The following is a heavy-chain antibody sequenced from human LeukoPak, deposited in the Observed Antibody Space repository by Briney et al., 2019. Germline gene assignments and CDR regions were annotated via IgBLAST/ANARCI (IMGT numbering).Heavy chain of an antibody. D-gene: IGHD3-10*01. J-gene: IGHJ4*02. CDR3: AILVWFEDQYFDY. V-gene: IGHV4-39*01. Sequence: SETLSLTCTVSGGSISSSSFYWGWIRQPPGKGLEWIGNIYYSGSTYYNPSLKSRVTISVDTSKNQFSLKLSSVTAADTAMYYCAILVWFEDQYFDYWGQGTLVTVSS. CDR2: IYYSGST. CDR1: GGSISSSSFY.